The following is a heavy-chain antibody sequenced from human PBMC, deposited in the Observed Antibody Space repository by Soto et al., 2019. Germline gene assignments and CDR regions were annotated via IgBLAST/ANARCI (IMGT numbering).Heavy chain of an antibody. CDR2: INWNGGST. J-gene: IGHJ6*03. CDR3: AVGIRGVTRGPYYYYMDV. Sequence: GGSLRLSCAASGFTFDDFGMSWVRQAPGKGLEWVSGINWNGGSTGYADSVKGRFTISRDNAKNSLYLQMNSLRAEDTALYHCAVGIRGVTRGPYYYYMDVWGKGTTVTVSS. CDR1: GFTFDDFG. V-gene: IGHV3-20*01. D-gene: IGHD3-10*01.